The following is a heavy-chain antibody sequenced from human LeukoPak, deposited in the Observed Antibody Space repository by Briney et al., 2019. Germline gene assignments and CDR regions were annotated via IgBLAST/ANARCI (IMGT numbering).Heavy chain of an antibody. J-gene: IGHJ4*02. CDR1: GFTFSSYG. CDR3: AKDHDD. CDR2: ISYDGSNK. V-gene: IGHV3-30*18. Sequence: GGSLRLSCAASGFTFSSYGMHWVRQAPGKGLEWVAVISYDGSNKYYADSVKGRFTISRDNSKNTLYLQMNSLRAEDTAVYYCAKDHDDWSQGTLVTVSS.